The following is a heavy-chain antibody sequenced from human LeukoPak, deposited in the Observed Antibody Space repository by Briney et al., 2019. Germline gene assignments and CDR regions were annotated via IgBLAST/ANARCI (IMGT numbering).Heavy chain of an antibody. CDR1: GGSLSGYY. V-gene: IGHV4-34*01. CDR2: INYSGIT. Sequence: SETLSLTCAVYGGSLSGYYWSWIRQSPGKGLEWIGEINYSGITKYSASLRSRVTISVDKSKNQFSLKLSSVTAADTAVYYCARDGGGIAAAGIQAVFDYWGQGTLVTVSS. D-gene: IGHD6-13*01. J-gene: IGHJ4*02. CDR3: ARDGGGIAAAGIQAVFDY.